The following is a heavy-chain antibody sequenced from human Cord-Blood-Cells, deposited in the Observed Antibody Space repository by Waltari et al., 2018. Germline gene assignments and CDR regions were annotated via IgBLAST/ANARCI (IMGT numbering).Heavy chain of an antibody. D-gene: IGHD3-3*01. Sequence: QVQMVQSGAEVKKPGSSVKVSCKASGGTFSSYAISWVRQAPGQGLEWMGGIIPIFGTANYAQKFQGRVTITADKSTSTAYMELSSLRSEDTAVYYCARWGLRIFGVVRGFDYWGQGTLVTVSS. CDR1: GGTFSSYA. CDR3: ARWGLRIFGVVRGFDY. CDR2: IIPIFGTA. V-gene: IGHV1-69*06. J-gene: IGHJ4*02.